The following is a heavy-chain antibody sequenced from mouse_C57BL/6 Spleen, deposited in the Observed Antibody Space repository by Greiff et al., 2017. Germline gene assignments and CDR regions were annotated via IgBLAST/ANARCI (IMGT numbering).Heavy chain of an antibody. CDR2: IDPSDSAT. D-gene: IGHD1-1*01. Sequence: VQLQQPGAELVRPGSSVKLSCKASGYTFTSYWMHWVKQRPIQGLEWIGNIDPSDSATHYNQKFKDKATLTVDKSSSTAYMQLSSLTSEDSAVYYCARSDYVYYVDYWGQGTTLTVSS. V-gene: IGHV1-52*01. CDR1: GYTFTSYW. CDR3: ARSDYVYYVDY. J-gene: IGHJ2*01.